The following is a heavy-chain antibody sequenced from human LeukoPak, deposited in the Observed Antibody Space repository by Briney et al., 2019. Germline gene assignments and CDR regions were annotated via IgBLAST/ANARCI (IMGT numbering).Heavy chain of an antibody. CDR2: INSDGSST. CDR1: GFTFSSYA. J-gene: IGHJ4*02. Sequence: PGGSLRLSCAASGFTFSSYAMSWVRQAPGKGLEWVSRINSDGSSTSYADSVKGRFTISRDNAKNTLYLQMNSLRAEDTAVYYCARVGIAAAGSIDYWGQGTLVTVSS. V-gene: IGHV3-74*01. CDR3: ARVGIAAAGSIDY. D-gene: IGHD6-13*01.